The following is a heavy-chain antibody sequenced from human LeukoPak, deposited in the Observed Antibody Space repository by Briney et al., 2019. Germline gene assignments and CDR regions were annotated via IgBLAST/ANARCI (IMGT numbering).Heavy chain of an antibody. CDR1: GFAFSSSS. CDR3: ARTIVGAAFDY. D-gene: IGHD1-26*01. Sequence: GGSLRLSCAASGFAFSSSSMNWVRQAPGKGLEWVSSISSSSNYRNYADSVKGRFTISRDNAKNSLFLQMNSLRAEDTAVYYCARTIVGAAFDYWGQGTLVTVSS. V-gene: IGHV3-21*01. CDR2: ISSSSNYR. J-gene: IGHJ4*02.